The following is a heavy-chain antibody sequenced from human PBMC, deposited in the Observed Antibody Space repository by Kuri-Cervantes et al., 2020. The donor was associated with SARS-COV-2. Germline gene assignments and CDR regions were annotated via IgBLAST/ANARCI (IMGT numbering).Heavy chain of an antibody. CDR1: GGSISSYY. V-gene: IGHV4-59*01. CDR2: IYYSGST. J-gene: IGHJ4*02. Sequence: ESLKISCTVSGGSISSYYWSWIRQPPGKGLEWIGYIYYSGSTNYNPSLKSRVTISVDTSKNQSSLKLSSVTAADTAVYYCARLSIYDSSGYTDDYWGQGTLVTVSS. CDR3: ARLSIYDSSGYTDDY. D-gene: IGHD3-22*01.